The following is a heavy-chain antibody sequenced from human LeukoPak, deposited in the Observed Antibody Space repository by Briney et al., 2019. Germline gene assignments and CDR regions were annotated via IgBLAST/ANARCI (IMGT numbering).Heavy chain of an antibody. V-gene: IGHV6-1*01. CDR1: GDSVSSNSAA. Sequence: SQTPSLTCAISGDSVSSNSAAWNWIRQSPSRGLEWLGRTYYRSKWYNDYAVSVKSRITINPDASKNQFSLRLNSVTPEDTAVYYCARGSDYYYYYGMDVWGQGTTVTVSS. CDR3: ARGSDYYYYYGMDV. J-gene: IGHJ6*02. CDR2: TYYRSKWYN.